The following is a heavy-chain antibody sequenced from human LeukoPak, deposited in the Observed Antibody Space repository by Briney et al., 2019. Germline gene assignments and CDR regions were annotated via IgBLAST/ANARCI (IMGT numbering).Heavy chain of an antibody. CDR1: GFTFSSYS. CDR2: ISSSSSTI. Sequence: GGSLRLSCVASGFTFSSYSMNWVRQAPGKGLEWVSYISSSSSTICYADSVKGRFTISRDNAKNSLYLQMNSLRAEDTAVYYCARGLIAAGDYFDYWGQGTLVTVSS. D-gene: IGHD6-13*01. J-gene: IGHJ4*02. CDR3: ARGLIAAGDYFDY. V-gene: IGHV3-48*04.